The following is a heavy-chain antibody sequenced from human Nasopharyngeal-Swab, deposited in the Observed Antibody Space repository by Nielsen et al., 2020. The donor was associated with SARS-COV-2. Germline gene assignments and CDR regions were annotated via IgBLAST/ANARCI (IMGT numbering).Heavy chain of an antibody. V-gene: IGHV3-7*04. CDR2: IRQDAREQ. CDR3: ARESVVTGMDDAPDL. D-gene: IGHD2-21*02. CDR1: GFPFRNHY. Sequence: GGSLRLSCAASGFPFRNHYMTWLRQPPGKGLEWVANIRQDAREQFYVDSVKGRFTISRDNAKNSVFLQMNSLGSEDTAVYFCARESVVTGMDDAPDLWGRGTMVAVSS. J-gene: IGHJ3*01.